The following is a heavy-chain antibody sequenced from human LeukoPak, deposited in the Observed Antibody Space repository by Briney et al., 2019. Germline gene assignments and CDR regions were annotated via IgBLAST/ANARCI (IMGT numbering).Heavy chain of an antibody. CDR1: GDSISSYY. CDR3: ARERATREFDP. J-gene: IGHJ5*02. V-gene: IGHV4-59*01. Sequence: NTSETLSLTCTVSGDSISSYYWSWIRQPPGKGLEWIGYIYYSGSTNYNPSLKSRVTISVDTSKNQFSLKLSSVTAADTAVYYCARERATREFDPWGQGTLVTVSS. CDR2: IYYSGST. D-gene: IGHD5-12*01.